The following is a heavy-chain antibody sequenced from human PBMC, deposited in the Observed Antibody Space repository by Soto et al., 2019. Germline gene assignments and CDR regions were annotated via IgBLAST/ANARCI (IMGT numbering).Heavy chain of an antibody. CDR3: AISLTGYCSGGSCYANGWFDP. Sequence: ASVKVSCKASGYTFTSYGISWVRQAPGQGLEWMGWINAGNGNTKYSQKFQGRVTITRDTSASTAYMELSSLRSEDTAVYYCAISLTGYCSGGSCYANGWFDPWGQGTLVTVSS. D-gene: IGHD2-15*01. CDR2: INAGNGNT. V-gene: IGHV1-3*01. CDR1: GYTFTSYG. J-gene: IGHJ5*02.